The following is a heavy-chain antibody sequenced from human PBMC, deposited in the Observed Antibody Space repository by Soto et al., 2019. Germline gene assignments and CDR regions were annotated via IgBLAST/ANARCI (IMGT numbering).Heavy chain of an antibody. CDR3: VRGVSVYYSASTNHFDF. V-gene: IGHV3-53*01. CDR1: DFNVTEKY. J-gene: IGHJ4*02. D-gene: IGHD2-8*01. CDR2: IYSHDDT. Sequence: EVSLVESGGTLIQPGGSLRLSCAAFDFNVTEKYMHWVRQAPGKGLEWVSVIYSHDDTDYADSVQVRFAISRDKSQNSVYLQMQSLRVEDTAVYYCVRGVSVYYSASTNHFDFWGQGTLVTVSS.